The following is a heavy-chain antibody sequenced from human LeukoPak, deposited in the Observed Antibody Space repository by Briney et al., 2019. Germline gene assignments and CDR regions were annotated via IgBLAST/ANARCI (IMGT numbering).Heavy chain of an antibody. CDR3: AKDLTWNIGYFFDY. D-gene: IGHD1/OR15-1a*01. Sequence: GGSLRLSCAVSGFNVTITHMTWVRQAPGQGLEWVSAVSASGGNTYYAGSVKGRFAISRDNSKNTLYLQMNSLRAEDTAVYYCAKDLTWNIGYFFDYWGQGTLSTVPS. J-gene: IGHJ4*02. CDR2: VSASGGNT. V-gene: IGHV3-23*01. CDR1: GFNVTITH.